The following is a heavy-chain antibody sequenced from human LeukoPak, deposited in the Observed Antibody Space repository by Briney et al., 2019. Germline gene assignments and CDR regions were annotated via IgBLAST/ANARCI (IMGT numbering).Heavy chain of an antibody. D-gene: IGHD6-19*01. CDR1: GYSFTSYW. CDR3: ARGAGIAVAGTNPGRFDP. J-gene: IGHJ5*02. Sequence: GESLKISCKGSGYSFTSYWIGWVRQMPGKGLEWMGIIYTGDSDTRYSPSFQGKVTISADKSISTAYLQWRSLKASDTDMDYCARGAGIAVAGTNPGRFDPWGQGTLVTVSS. CDR2: IYTGDSDT. V-gene: IGHV5-51*01.